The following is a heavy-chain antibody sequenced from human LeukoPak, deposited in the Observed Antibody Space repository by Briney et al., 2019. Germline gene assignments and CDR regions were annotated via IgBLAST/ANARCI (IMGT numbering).Heavy chain of an antibody. V-gene: IGHV3-48*03. CDR2: ISSSGSTI. D-gene: IGHD1-26*01. J-gene: IGHJ3*02. CDR1: GFTFSSYE. CDR3: APLSGSYFGDDAFDI. Sequence: GGSLRLSCAPSGFTFSSYEMNWVRQAPGKGLEWVSYISSSGSTIYYADSVKGRFTISRDNAKNSLYLQMNSLRAEDTAVYYCAPLSGSYFGDDAFDIWGQGTMVTVSS.